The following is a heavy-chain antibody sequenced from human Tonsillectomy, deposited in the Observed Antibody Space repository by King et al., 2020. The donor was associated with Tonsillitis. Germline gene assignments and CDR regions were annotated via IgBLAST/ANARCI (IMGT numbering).Heavy chain of an antibody. D-gene: IGHD3-10*01. CDR3: AKDMHGSGTLDAFDF. Sequence: VQLVEPGGGLVQPGRSLRLSCAASGFTFDDYAMAWVRQVPGKGLQWVSGISWNSGYKGYAESVKGRFTIPTDNAKNSLYLQMNSLRAEDTALYYCAKDMHGSGTLDAFDFWGQGTMVTVSS. CDR2: ISWNSGYK. CDR1: GFTFDDYA. V-gene: IGHV3-9*01. J-gene: IGHJ3*01.